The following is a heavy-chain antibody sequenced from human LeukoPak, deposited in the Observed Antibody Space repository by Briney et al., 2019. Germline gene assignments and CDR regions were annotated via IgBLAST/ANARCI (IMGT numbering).Heavy chain of an antibody. CDR1: GFSFSSYT. D-gene: IGHD1-26*01. V-gene: IGHV3-48*01. Sequence: PGGSLRLSCAASGFSFSSYTMNCVRQGPGKGLEWVSYISSTSSMIYYADSVKGRFTVSRDNAKNSLYLQMNSLRAEDTAVYYCARGGGSAYDMWGQGTMVTVSS. J-gene: IGHJ3*02. CDR2: ISSTSSMI. CDR3: ARGGGSAYDM.